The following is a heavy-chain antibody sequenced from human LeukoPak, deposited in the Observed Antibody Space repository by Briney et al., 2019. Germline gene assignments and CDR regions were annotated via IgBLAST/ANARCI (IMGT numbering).Heavy chain of an antibody. Sequence: SETLSLTCTVSGGSINSYYWSWIRQPAGRGLEWIGRIYTTGSTNYNPSLKSRVTMSVDTSKNQFSLKLSSVTAADTAVYYCARGGQYYYDSSGYPDYWGQGTLVTVSS. CDR1: GGSINSYY. V-gene: IGHV4-4*07. D-gene: IGHD3-22*01. CDR3: ARGGQYYYDSSGYPDY. CDR2: IYTTGST. J-gene: IGHJ4*02.